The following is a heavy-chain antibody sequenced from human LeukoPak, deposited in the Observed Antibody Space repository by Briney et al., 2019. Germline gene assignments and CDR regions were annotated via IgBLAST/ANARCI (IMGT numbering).Heavy chain of an antibody. Sequence: PGGSLRLSCAASGFTFSSYAMSWVRQAPGKGLEWVSVISGSGGSTYYAESVKGRFTISRDNSKNTLYLQMNSLRAEDTAAYYCAKSYDSSGYPGFDYWGQGTLVTVSS. D-gene: IGHD3-22*01. CDR3: AKSYDSSGYPGFDY. CDR1: GFTFSSYA. J-gene: IGHJ4*02. CDR2: ISGSGGST. V-gene: IGHV3-23*01.